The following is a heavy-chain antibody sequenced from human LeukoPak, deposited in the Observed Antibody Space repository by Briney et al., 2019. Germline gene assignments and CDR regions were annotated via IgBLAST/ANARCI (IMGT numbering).Heavy chain of an antibody. D-gene: IGHD3-22*01. CDR3: ARGPYDSSGYYVY. Sequence: TGGSLRLSCAASGFSFDTYAMHWVRQAPGQGLEWVALIWHDGSHKFYSNSVRGQFTISRDNSKNTVYLQMNNLRPDDTAVYYCARGPYDSSGYYVYWGQGTLVTVSS. J-gene: IGHJ4*02. CDR2: IWHDGSHK. CDR1: GFSFDTYA. V-gene: IGHV3-33*01.